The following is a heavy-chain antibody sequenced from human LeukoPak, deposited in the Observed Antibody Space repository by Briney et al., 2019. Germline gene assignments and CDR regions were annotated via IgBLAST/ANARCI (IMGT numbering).Heavy chain of an antibody. V-gene: IGHV3-33*05. CDR3: ATYYYDSSGYYPDAFDI. D-gene: IGHD3-22*01. CDR1: GFTFSTSG. CDR2: ISYDGNNK. J-gene: IGHJ3*02. Sequence: GGSLRLSCAASGFTFSTSGMHWVRQAPGKGLEWVAVISYDGNNKYYADSVKGRFTISRDNSKNTLYLQMNSPRAEDTAVYYCATYYYDSSGYYPDAFDIWGQGTMVTVSS.